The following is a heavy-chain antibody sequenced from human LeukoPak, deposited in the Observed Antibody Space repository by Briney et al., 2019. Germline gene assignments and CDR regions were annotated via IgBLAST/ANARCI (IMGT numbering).Heavy chain of an antibody. V-gene: IGHV3-11*04. CDR1: GFTFSDYY. CDR3: ARDLLTGYYAFDY. J-gene: IGHJ4*02. D-gene: IGHD3-9*01. Sequence: PGGSLRLSCAASGFTFSDYYMSWIRQAPGKGLEWVSYISSSGSTIYYADSVKGRFTISRDNAKNSLYLQMNSLRAEDTAVYYCARDLLTGYYAFDYWGQGTLVTVSS. CDR2: ISSSGSTI.